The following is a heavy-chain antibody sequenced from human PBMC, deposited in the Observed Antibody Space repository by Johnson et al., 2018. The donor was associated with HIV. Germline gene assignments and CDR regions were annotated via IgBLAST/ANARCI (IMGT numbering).Heavy chain of an antibody. CDR2: ISWHSGSI. CDR1: GFTFDDYA. CDR3: AKTERRWLQFDAFDI. V-gene: IGHV3-9*01. D-gene: IGHD5-24*01. J-gene: IGHJ3*02. Sequence: VQLVESGGGLVQPGRSLRLSCAASGFTFDDYAMHWVRQAPGKGLEWVSGISWHSGSIGYADSVKGRFTISRDNAKNSLYLQMNSLRAEDTALYYCAKTERRWLQFDAFDIWGQGTMVTVSS.